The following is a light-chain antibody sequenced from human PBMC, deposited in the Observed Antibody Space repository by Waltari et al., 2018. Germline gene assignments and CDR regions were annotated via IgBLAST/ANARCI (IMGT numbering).Light chain of an antibody. CDR3: LQYNYWPPVT. CDR1: ETRGRK. V-gene: IGKV3-15*01. Sequence: ETVMTQSPATLSVSPGERVTLSCRAIETRGRKLAWYQHKPGQAPRLLIYDASTRASGIPPRFSGGGSGTDFTLTISSLQSEDFAVYYCLQYNYWPPVTFGGGTTVEVK. J-gene: IGKJ4*01. CDR2: DAS.